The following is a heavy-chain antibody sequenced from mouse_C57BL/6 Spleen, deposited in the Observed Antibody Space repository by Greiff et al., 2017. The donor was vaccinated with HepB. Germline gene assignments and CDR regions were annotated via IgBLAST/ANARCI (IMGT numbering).Heavy chain of an antibody. J-gene: IGHJ1*03. CDR3: ARERSVYYGNYGYFDV. V-gene: IGHV1-18*01. CDR2: INPNNGGT. Sequence: EVMLVESGPELVKPGASVKIPCKASGYTFTDYNMDWVKQSHGKSLEWIGDINPNNGGTIYNQKFKGKATLTVDKSSSTAYMELRSLTSEDTAVYYCARERSVYYGNYGYFDVWGTGTTVTVSS. CDR1: GYTFTDYN. D-gene: IGHD2-1*01.